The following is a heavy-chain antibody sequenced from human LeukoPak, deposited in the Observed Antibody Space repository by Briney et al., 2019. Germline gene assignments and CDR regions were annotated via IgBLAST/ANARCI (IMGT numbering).Heavy chain of an antibody. CDR1: GGSISSNY. D-gene: IGHD3-10*01. Sequence: SEPLSFTCTVAGGSISSNYWSWIRQPPGKRLGWIAFIYYSGSTNYNPSLKSRVTISVDTSKNQFSLKLSSVTAADTAVYYCARALYYYGSGSQFHFDYWGQGTLVTVSS. CDR2: IYYSGST. J-gene: IGHJ4*02. CDR3: ARALYYYGSGSQFHFDY. V-gene: IGHV4-59*01.